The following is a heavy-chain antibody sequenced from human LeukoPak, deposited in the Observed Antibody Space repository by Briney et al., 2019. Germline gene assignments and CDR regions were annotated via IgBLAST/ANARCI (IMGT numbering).Heavy chain of an antibody. CDR2: INYSANT. J-gene: IGHJ4*02. CDR1: GDSIGSNSYY. Sequence: PSETLSLTCTVSGDSIGSNSYYWVWTRQPPGKGLEWIGSINYSANTYYSSSLRSRVTISVDTSRNQFSLKLNSVTAADTAVYSCARLLTTISDGNYIDHWGQGTLVTVSS. CDR3: ARLLTTISDGNYIDH. V-gene: IGHV4-39*01. D-gene: IGHD1-1*01.